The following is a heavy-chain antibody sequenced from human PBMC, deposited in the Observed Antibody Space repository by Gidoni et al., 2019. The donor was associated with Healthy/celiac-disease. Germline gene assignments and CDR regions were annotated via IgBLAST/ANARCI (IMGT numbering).Heavy chain of an antibody. CDR3: ARVSGIAAAWSLYYYYGMDV. V-gene: IGHV3-48*03. J-gene: IGHJ6*02. CDR1: GFTFSSYE. Sequence: EVQLVESGGGLVQPGGSLRLSCSASGFTFSSYEMNWVRQAPGKGLEWVSYISSSGSTIYYADSAKGRFTISRDNAKNSLYLQMNSLRAEDTAVYYCARVSGIAAAWSLYYYYGMDVWGQGTTVTVSS. D-gene: IGHD6-13*01. CDR2: ISSSGSTI.